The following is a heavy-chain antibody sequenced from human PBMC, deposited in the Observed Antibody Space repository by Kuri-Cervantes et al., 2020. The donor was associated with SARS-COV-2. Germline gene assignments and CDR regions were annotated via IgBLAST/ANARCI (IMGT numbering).Heavy chain of an antibody. V-gene: IGHV3-23*01. CDR1: GFTFSSYA. J-gene: IGHJ3*02. Sequence: LTCAASGFTFSSYAMSWVRQAPGKGLEWVSAISGSGGSTYYADSVKGRFTISRDNSKNTLYLQMNSLRAEDTAVYYCAKEIRATTRFDAFDIWGQGTMVTVSS. CDR2: ISGSGGST. D-gene: IGHD1-26*01. CDR3: AKEIRATTRFDAFDI.